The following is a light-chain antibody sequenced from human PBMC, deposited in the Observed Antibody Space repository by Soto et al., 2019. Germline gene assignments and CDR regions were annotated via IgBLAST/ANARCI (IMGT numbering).Light chain of an antibody. V-gene: IGKV3-15*01. Sequence: EMVMTQSPATLSVSPGERATLSCRASQSVSSNLAWYQQKPGQAPRLRIYGASTRATGIPARFSGSGSVTEFTLNISSLQSEEFSVYYCQQYNNWPPWTFGQGTKVEIK. J-gene: IGKJ1*01. CDR2: GAS. CDR3: QQYNNWPPWT. CDR1: QSVSSN.